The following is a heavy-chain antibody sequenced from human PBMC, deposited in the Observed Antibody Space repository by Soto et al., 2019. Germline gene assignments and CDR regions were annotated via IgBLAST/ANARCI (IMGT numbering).Heavy chain of an antibody. J-gene: IGHJ6*02. CDR2: IWYDGSNK. Sequence: QVQLVESGGGVVQPGRSLRLSCAASGFTFSSYGMHWVRQAPGKGLEWVAVIWYDGSNKYYADSVKGRFTISRDNSKNTLYLQMHSLRAEDTAVYYCARDIAAAGTSYYYYGMDVWGQGTTVTGSS. D-gene: IGHD6-13*01. CDR3: ARDIAAAGTSYYYYGMDV. CDR1: GFTFSSYG. V-gene: IGHV3-33*01.